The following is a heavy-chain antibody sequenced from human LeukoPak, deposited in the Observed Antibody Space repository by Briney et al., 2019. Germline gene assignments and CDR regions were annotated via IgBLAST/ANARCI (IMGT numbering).Heavy chain of an antibody. CDR1: GYTFTGYY. D-gene: IGHD6-13*01. Sequence: ASVKVSCKASGYTFTGYYMHWVRQAPGQGLEWMGWINPNSGGTNYAQKFQGRVTITRNTSISTAYMELSSLRSEDTAVYYCARVIAAAGTYGADCWGQGTLVTVSS. CDR2: INPNSGGT. J-gene: IGHJ4*02. V-gene: IGHV1-2*02. CDR3: ARVIAAAGTYGADC.